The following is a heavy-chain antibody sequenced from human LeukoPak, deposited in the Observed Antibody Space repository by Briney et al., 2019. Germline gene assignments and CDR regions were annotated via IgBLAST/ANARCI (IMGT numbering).Heavy chain of an antibody. V-gene: IGHV1-69*06. D-gene: IGHD3-16*02. CDR2: IIPIFGTA. Sequence: SVKVSCKASGGTFSSYAISWVQQAPGQGLEWMGGIIPIFGTANYAQKFQGRVTITADKSTSTAYMELSSLRSEDTAVYYCARGLGELSFDLCYWGQGTLVTVSS. CDR3: ARGLGELSFDLCY. J-gene: IGHJ4*02. CDR1: GGTFSSYA.